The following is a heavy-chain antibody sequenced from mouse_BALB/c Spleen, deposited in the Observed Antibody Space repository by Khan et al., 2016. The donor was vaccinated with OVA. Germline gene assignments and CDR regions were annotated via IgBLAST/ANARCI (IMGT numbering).Heavy chain of an antibody. Sequence: QIQLVQSGPELKKPGETVRISCKASGYTFTTAGMQWVQKMPGKGLKWIGWINTHSGVPKYAEDFKGRFAFSLETSARTGYLQITNLKNEDTATYFCTRGGAAFYRNDGGAMDYWGQGTSVTVSS. CDR2: INTHSGVP. CDR1: GYTFTTAG. CDR3: TRGGAAFYRNDGGAMDY. V-gene: IGHV9-4*02. D-gene: IGHD2-14*01. J-gene: IGHJ4*01.